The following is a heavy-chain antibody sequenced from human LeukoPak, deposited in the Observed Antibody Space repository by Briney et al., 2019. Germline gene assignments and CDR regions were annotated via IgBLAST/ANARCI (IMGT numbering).Heavy chain of an antibody. CDR3: ARGGSWIYFDY. D-gene: IGHD6-13*01. CDR1: GGSISSGGYY. CDR2: IYHSGST. J-gene: IGHJ4*02. Sequence: PSQTLSLTCTVSGGSISSGGYYWSWIRQPPGKGLEWIGYIYHSGSTNYNPSLKSRVTISVDKSKNQFSLKLSSVTAADTAVYYCARGGSWIYFDYWGQGTLVTVSS. V-gene: IGHV4-30-2*01.